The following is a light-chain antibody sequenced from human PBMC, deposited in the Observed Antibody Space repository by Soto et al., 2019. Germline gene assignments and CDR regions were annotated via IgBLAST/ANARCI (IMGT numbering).Light chain of an antibody. Sequence: QSVLTQPASVSGSPGQSITISCTGTSSDVGGYNYVSWYQQHPGKAPKLMIYDVSNRPSGVSNRFSGSKSGNTAYLTISGLQAEVEADYYCSSYTSSSTLVVFGGGTKLTVL. J-gene: IGLJ2*01. CDR2: DVS. CDR3: SSYTSSSTLVV. V-gene: IGLV2-14*01. CDR1: SSDVGGYNY.